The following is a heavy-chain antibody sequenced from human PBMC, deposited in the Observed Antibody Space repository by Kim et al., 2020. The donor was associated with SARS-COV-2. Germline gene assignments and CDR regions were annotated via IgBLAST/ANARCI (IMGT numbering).Heavy chain of an antibody. CDR3: AKESYYGSGSYMAGDY. J-gene: IGHJ4*02. CDR2: ISYDGSNK. Sequence: GGSLRLSCAASGFTFSSYGMHWVRQAPGKGLEWVAVISYDGSNKYYADSVKGRFTISRDNSKNTLYLQMNSLRAEDTAVYYCAKESYYGSGSYMAGDYWGQGTLVTVSS. V-gene: IGHV3-30*18. CDR1: GFTFSSYG. D-gene: IGHD3-10*01.